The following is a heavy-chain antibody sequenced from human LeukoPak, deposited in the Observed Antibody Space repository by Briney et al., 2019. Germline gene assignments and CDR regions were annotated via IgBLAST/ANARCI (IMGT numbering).Heavy chain of an antibody. CDR2: ISGSSSSI. CDR1: GFTFSTYN. V-gene: IGHV3-48*01. D-gene: IGHD6-13*01. CDR3: AKNIAAADSSGYYYYYMDV. Sequence: GGSLRLSCVASGFTFSTYNMNWVRQAPGKGLEWVSYISGSSSSIYYADSVKDRFTISRDNAKNSLYLQMNSLRAEDTAVYYCAKNIAAADSSGYYYYYMDVWGKGTTVTVSS. J-gene: IGHJ6*03.